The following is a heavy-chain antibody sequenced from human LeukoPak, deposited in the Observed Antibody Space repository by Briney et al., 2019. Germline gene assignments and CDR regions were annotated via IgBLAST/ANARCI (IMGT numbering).Heavy chain of an antibody. D-gene: IGHD5-18*01. J-gene: IGHJ4*02. CDR3: TYSSRGICYY. V-gene: IGHV1-69*06. CDR2: IIPIFGTA. Sequence: GASVKVSCKASGGTFSSYAISWVRQAPGQGLEWMGGIIPIFGTANYAQKFQGRVTITADKSTSTAYMELSSLRSGDTAVYYCTYSSRGICYYWGQGTLVTVSS. CDR1: GGTFSSYA.